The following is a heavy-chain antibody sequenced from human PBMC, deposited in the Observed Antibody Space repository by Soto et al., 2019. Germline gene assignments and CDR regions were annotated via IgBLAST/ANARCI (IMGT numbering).Heavy chain of an antibody. V-gene: IGHV3-73*01. CDR3: TSMTTVVRYGMDV. Sequence: GGSLRLSCAASGFTFSDSAMHWVRQASGKGLEWVGRIRSKANNYATAYAASVKGRFTISRDASKNTAYLQMNSLKTEDTAVYYCTSMTTVVRYGMDVWGQGTKVTVSS. CDR2: IRSKANNYAT. J-gene: IGHJ6*02. CDR1: GFTFSDSA. D-gene: IGHD4-17*01.